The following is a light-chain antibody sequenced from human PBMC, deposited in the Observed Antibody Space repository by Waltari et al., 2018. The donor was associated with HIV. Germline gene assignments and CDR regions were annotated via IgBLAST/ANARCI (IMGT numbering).Light chain of an antibody. CDR1: SNDIGGYNF. J-gene: IGLJ2*01. V-gene: IGLV2-14*01. Sequence: QSALTQPASVSGSPGQSITISCTGTSNDIGGYNFVSWYQHHPGKAPKLMMSEVSKRPSGVSDRVSGSKSGNTASLTISGLQAEDEADYYCSSYTSSNTLIVGGGTRLTVL. CDR3: SSYTSSNTLI. CDR2: EVS.